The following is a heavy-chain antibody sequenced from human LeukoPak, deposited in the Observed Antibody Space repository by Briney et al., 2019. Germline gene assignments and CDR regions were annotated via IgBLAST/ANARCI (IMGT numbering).Heavy chain of an antibody. V-gene: IGHV3-11*04. J-gene: IGHJ4*02. CDR1: GFTFSAYY. D-gene: IGHD1-1*01. CDR3: ARDLLAATTTTGRFFDY. CDR2: IGSSGGSI. Sequence: PGGSLRLSCVASGFTFSAYYMNWSRQAPGEGLEWVSYIGSSGGSIYYADSVEGRFTISRDNATNSLYLQLNSLRAEDTAVYYCARDLLAATTTTGRFFDYWGQGTLVTVSS.